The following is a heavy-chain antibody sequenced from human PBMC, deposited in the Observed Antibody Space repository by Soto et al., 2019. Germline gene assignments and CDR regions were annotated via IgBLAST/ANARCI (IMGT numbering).Heavy chain of an antibody. J-gene: IGHJ4*02. V-gene: IGHV3-74*01. CDR2: INSDGSST. CDR3: ATWFDPVPAAHFDY. CDR1: GFTFSSYW. D-gene: IGHD2-2*01. Sequence: PGGSLRLACAASGFTFSSYWMHWVRQAPGKGLVWVSRINSDGSSTYYADSVKGRFTMSRDNAKNSLYLQMNSLRAEDTAVYYCATWFDPVPAAHFDYWGQGTLVTVFS.